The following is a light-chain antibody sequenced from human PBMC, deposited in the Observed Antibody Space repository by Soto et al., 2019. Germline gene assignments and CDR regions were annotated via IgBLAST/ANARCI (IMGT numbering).Light chain of an antibody. CDR3: SSYTSSSTYV. Sequence: QSALTXPASVSGSPGQSITISCTGTSIDVGGYNYVSWYQQHPGKAPKLMIYDVSNRPSGVSNRFSGSKSGNTASLTISGLQAEDEADYYCSSYTSSSTYVFGTGTKVTVL. CDR1: SIDVGGYNY. V-gene: IGLV2-14*01. J-gene: IGLJ1*01. CDR2: DVS.